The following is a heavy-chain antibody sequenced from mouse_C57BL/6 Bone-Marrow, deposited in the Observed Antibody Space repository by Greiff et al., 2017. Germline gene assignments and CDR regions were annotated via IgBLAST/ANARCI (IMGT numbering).Heavy chain of an antibody. CDR1: GFSFSSYG. J-gene: IGHJ3*01. CDR3: ARHQTAQASFAY. D-gene: IGHD3-2*02. CDR2: ISSCGSYT. V-gene: IGHV5-6*01. Sequence: EVKLMESGGDLVKPGGSLKLSCAASGFSFSSYGMSWVRQTPDKRLEWVATISSCGSYTYYPDSVKGRFTISRDNAKNTLYLQMSSLKSEDTAMYYCARHQTAQASFAYWGQATLVTVSA.